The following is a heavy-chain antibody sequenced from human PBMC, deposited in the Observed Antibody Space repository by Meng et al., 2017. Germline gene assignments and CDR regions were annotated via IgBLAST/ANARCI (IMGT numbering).Heavy chain of an antibody. D-gene: IGHD3-10*01. CDR1: GFTFSSYA. CDR2: ISYDGSNK. J-gene: IGHJ4*02. Sequence: QVRRVESGGGGVQPGRSLRLSCAASGFTFSSYAMPWVRQAPGKGLEWVAVISYDGSNKYYADSVKGRFTISRDNSKNTLYLQMNSLRAEDTAVYYCASMGYWGQGTLVTVSS. V-gene: IGHV3-30*01. CDR3: ASMGY.